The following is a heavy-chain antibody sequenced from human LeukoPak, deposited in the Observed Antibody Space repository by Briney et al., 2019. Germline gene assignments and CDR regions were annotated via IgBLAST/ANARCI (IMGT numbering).Heavy chain of an antibody. CDR1: GGSISSYY. J-gene: IGHJ4*02. D-gene: IGHD1-26*01. CDR2: IYYSGST. CDR3: ARAKLPGSEDY. Sequence: PSETLSLTCTVSGGSISSYYWSWIRQPPGKGLEWIGYIYYSGSTNYNPSLKSRVTISVDTSKNQFSLKLSSVTAADTAVYYCARAKLPGSEDYWGQGTLVTVSS. V-gene: IGHV4-59*12.